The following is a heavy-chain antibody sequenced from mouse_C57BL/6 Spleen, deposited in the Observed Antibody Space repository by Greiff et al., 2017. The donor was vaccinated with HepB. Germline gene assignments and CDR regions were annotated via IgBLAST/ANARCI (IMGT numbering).Heavy chain of an antibody. CDR1: GFTFSSYG. CDR2: ISSGGSYT. CDR3: ARHGYDSYDY. J-gene: IGHJ2*01. Sequence: EVQGVESGGDLVKPGGSLKLSCAASGFTFSSYGMSWVRQTPDKRLEWVATISSGGSYTYYPDSVKGRFTISRDNAKNTLYLQMSSLKSEDTAMYYCARHGYDSYDYWGQGTTLTVSS. V-gene: IGHV5-6*01. D-gene: IGHD2-3*01.